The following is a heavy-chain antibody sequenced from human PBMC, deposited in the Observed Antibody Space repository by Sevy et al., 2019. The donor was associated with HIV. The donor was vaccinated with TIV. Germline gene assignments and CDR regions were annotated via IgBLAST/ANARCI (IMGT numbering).Heavy chain of an antibody. CDR3: ARVAGDEYYFDY. D-gene: IGHD1-26*01. CDR1: GFSFSSYA. Sequence: GGSLRLSCAASGFSFSSYAMHWVRQAPGKGLEWVAIISYEGMSKSYADSVEGRFTISRDNPKNTLYLQMNSLRVEDTALYYCARVAGDEYYFDYWGQGTLVTVSS. CDR2: ISYEGMSK. V-gene: IGHV3-30*04. J-gene: IGHJ4*02.